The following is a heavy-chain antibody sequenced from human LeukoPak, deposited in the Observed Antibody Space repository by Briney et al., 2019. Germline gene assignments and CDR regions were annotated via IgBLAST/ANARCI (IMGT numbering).Heavy chain of an antibody. CDR2: IYTSGST. CDR1: GGSISSYY. J-gene: IGHJ4*02. D-gene: IGHD2-15*01. Sequence: TTSETLSLTCTVSGGSISSYYWSWIRQPAGKGLEWIGRIYTSGSTNYNPSLKSRVTMSVDTSKNQFSLKLSSVTAADTAVYYCASGYCSGGSCFYGYWGQGTLVTVSS. V-gene: IGHV4-4*07. CDR3: ASGYCSGGSCFYGY.